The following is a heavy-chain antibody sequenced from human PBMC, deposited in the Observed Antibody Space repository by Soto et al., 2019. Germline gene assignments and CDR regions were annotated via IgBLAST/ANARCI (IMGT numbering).Heavy chain of an antibody. CDR3: ATGDAVGATRGYYYYGMDV. D-gene: IGHD1-26*01. CDR2: INADYGNT. V-gene: IGHV1-18*04. J-gene: IGHJ6*02. CDR1: CYTFTNYG. Sequence: ASVKVSCKSCCYTFTNYGITLVRQAPGQCLEWMGWINADYGNTNYEQKFQGRVTMTTDTSTNTAYMELRSLRSDDTAVYYCATGDAVGATRGYYYYGMDVWGQGTTVTVSS.